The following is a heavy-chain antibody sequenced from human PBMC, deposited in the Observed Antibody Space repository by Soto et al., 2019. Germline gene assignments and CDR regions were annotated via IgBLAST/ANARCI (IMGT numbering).Heavy chain of an antibody. CDR2: ISWNSGSI. Sequence: EVQLVESGGGLVQPGRSLRLSCAASGFTFDDYAMHWVRQAPGKGLEWVSGISWNSGSIGYADSVKGRFTISRDNAKNSLYLQMNSLRAEDTALYYCAKDGRCSSTSCYGSFDYWGQGTLVTVSS. CDR1: GFTFDDYA. D-gene: IGHD2-2*01. CDR3: AKDGRCSSTSCYGSFDY. V-gene: IGHV3-9*01. J-gene: IGHJ4*02.